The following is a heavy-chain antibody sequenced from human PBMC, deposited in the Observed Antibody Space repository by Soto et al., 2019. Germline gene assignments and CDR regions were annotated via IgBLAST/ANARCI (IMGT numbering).Heavy chain of an antibody. D-gene: IGHD1-7*01. CDR2: VNADGSST. Sequence: XVSLRLYFASSGFSFTHYRTHWVGQVPGKGLEWVCRVNADGSSTNYAGFAKGRFTISRDNSKNTAYLEMNNLRVDDTALYYCAKEGDWNYVFDLCGQRTSVTVSS. J-gene: IGHJ4*02. CDR3: AKEGDWNYVFDL. V-gene: IGHV3-74*01. CDR1: GFSFTHYR.